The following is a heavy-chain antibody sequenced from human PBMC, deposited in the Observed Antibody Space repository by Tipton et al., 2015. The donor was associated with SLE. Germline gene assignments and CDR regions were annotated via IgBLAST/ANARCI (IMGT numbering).Heavy chain of an antibody. D-gene: IGHD2-8*01. CDR1: GSGTTNY. CDR3: LRFNNGWD. J-gene: IGHJ4*02. Sequence: SLRLSCVGTGSGTTNYMHWVRQGSGKGFVWVSRINIDDSSTVYADSVRGRFTISRDNAKNTLFLQMNSLRPEDTATYYCLRFNNGWDWGQGTLVTVSS. CDR2: INIDDSST. V-gene: IGHV3-74*01.